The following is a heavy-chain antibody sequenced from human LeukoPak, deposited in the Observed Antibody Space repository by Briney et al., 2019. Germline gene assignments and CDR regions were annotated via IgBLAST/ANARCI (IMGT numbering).Heavy chain of an antibody. CDR2: FDPEDGET. CDR3: ASSPSGSLRGHFWGSYRRKDHFDY. CDR1: GYTLTELS. J-gene: IGHJ4*02. Sequence: ASVKVSCKVSGYTLTELSMHWVRQAPGKGLEWMGGFDPEDGETIYAHKFQGRVIMTEDTSTDTAYMELSGLRSEHTAVYFCASSPSGSLRGHFWGSYRRKDHFDYWGQGTLVTVPS. D-gene: IGHD3-16*02. V-gene: IGHV1-24*01.